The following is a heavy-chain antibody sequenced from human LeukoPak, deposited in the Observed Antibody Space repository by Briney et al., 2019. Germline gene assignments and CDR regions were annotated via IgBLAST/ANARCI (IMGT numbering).Heavy chain of an antibody. D-gene: IGHD2-15*01. Sequence: GGSLRLSCAASGFTFSDYYMSWIRQALGKGLEWISYISDSGSTIYYADSVKGRFTIPRDNAKNSLYLQMNSLRAEDTAVYYCARVYIAEDYWGQGTLVTVSS. CDR2: ISDSGSTI. J-gene: IGHJ4*02. CDR1: GFTFSDYY. CDR3: ARVYIAEDY. V-gene: IGHV3-11*01.